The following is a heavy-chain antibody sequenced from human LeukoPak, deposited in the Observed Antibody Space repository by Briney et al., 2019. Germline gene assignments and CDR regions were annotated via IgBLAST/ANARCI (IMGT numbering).Heavy chain of an antibody. CDR2: INPDGDVT. CDR1: GYSFTGYY. Sequence: ASMKVSCKASGYSFTGYYIHWVRQAPGQGLEWMGWINPDGDVTKSAQKFQGRVTMTTDKSINTVFMELSGLTSDDTALYYCARGPNHYYSMDFWGKGTTVSVSS. J-gene: IGHJ6*03. CDR3: ARGPNHYYSMDF. D-gene: IGHD2-8*01. V-gene: IGHV1-2*02.